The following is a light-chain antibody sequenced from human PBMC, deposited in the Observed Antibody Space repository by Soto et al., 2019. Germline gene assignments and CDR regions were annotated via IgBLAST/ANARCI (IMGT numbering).Light chain of an antibody. V-gene: IGLV1-44*01. CDR1: NSNIGSNP. CDR3: AAWDDRLSDLL. Sequence: QSVLTQPPSVSGAPGQRITISCSGSNSNIGSNPVHWYHQFPGTAPKVLIYSNYQRPSGVPDRISGSKSGTSASLAISGLQSEDEADYYCAAWDDRLSDLLFGGGTKVTVL. CDR2: SNY. J-gene: IGLJ2*01.